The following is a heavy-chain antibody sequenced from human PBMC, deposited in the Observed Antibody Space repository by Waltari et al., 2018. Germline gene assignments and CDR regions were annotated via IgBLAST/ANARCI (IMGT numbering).Heavy chain of an antibody. CDR1: GYTFTGYY. V-gene: IGHV1-2*06. Sequence: QVQLVQSGAEVKKPGASVKVSCKASGYTFTGYYMHWVRQAPGQGLEWMGRINPNSGGTNYAQKCRGRVTMTRDTSISTAYMELSRLRSDDTAVYYCARGRKQQLAREDWFDPWGQGTLVTVSS. D-gene: IGHD6-13*01. J-gene: IGHJ5*02. CDR3: ARGRKQQLAREDWFDP. CDR2: INPNSGGT.